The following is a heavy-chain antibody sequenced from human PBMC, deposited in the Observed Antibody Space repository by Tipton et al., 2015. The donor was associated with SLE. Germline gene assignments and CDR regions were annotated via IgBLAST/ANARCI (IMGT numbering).Heavy chain of an antibody. CDR3: ARVSRGYSGYEWAGFFDY. D-gene: IGHD5-12*01. V-gene: IGHV4-39*07. CDR2: INTGGGT. Sequence: TLSLTCTVSGGSITSSSYFWGWIRQSPGKGLEWIGNINTGGGTYRNPSLKSRVTISVDMSKNQFSVKLTSVTAADTAVYHCARVSRGYSGYEWAGFFDYWGQGALVTVSS. J-gene: IGHJ4*02. CDR1: GGSITSSSYF.